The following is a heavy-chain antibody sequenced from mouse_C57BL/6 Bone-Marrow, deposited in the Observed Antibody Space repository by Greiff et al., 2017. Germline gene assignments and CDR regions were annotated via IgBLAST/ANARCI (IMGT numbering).Heavy chain of an antibody. CDR1: GFTFSSYG. V-gene: IGHV5-6*01. Sequence: EVKLVESGGDLVKPGGSLKLSCAASGFTFSSYGMSWVRQTPDKRLEWVATISSGGSYTYYPDSVKGRFTISRDNAKNTLYLQMSSLKSEDTAMYYCARPYDCDDAGIAYWGQGTLVTVSA. CDR2: ISSGGSYT. CDR3: ARPYDCDDAGIAY. D-gene: IGHD2-4*01. J-gene: IGHJ3*01.